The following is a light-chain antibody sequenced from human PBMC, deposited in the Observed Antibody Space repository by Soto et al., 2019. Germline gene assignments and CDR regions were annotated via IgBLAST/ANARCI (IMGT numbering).Light chain of an antibody. CDR2: KAS. J-gene: IGKJ2*01. V-gene: IGKV1-5*03. CDR1: QSISSW. CDR3: QQYNSYPFT. Sequence: DIQMTQSPSTLSASVGDRVTITCRASQSISSWLAWYQQKPGKAPKLLIYKASSLESGVPSRFSGSGSGTEFTLTISSLQPDDFATYYCQQYNSYPFTFGQGTKLEIK.